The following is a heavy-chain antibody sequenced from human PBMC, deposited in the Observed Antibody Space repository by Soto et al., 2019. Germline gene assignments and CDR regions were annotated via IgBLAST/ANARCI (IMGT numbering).Heavy chain of an antibody. J-gene: IGHJ4*02. CDR1: GYTFTTYG. V-gene: IGHV1-18*01. D-gene: IGHD2-15*01. CDR2: ISPYNGDT. CDR3: ARRYPSGGMYYSDY. Sequence: QVQLMQSGAEVKKPGASVKVSCKASGYTFTTYGISWVRQAPGQGLEWMGWISPYNGDTNYVQKLQGRVTMTTDTSTSTAYMELRRLTSDDTAVYYCARRYPSGGMYYSDYWGQGTLVTVSS.